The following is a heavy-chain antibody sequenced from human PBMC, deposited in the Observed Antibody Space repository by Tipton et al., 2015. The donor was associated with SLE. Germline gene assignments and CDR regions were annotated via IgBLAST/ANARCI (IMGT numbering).Heavy chain of an antibody. V-gene: IGHV4-34*01. CDR2: INHSGST. Sequence: TLSLTCAVYGGSFSGYYWSWIRQPPGKGLEWIGEINHSGSTYYNPSLKSRVTISVDRSKNQFSLNLSSVSAADTAVYYCARVRPGAGGVAFDIWGQGTMVTVSS. CDR1: GGSFSGYY. J-gene: IGHJ3*02. D-gene: IGHD3-16*01. CDR3: ARVRPGAGGVAFDI.